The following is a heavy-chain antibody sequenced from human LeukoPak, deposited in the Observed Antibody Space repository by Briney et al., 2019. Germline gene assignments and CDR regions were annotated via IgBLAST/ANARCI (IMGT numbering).Heavy chain of an antibody. D-gene: IGHD3-10*02. CDR2: IIPSWGTT. Sequence: SVKVPCKASGDTFSATAISWVRQAPGQGLEWMGGIIPSWGTTNYAEQFQGRVTITADASTTAAYMELSSLTFEDTAAYYCARGVRRETSEFDSWGQGTLVIVSS. CDR3: ARGVRRETSEFDS. V-gene: IGHV1-69*13. J-gene: IGHJ4*02. CDR1: GDTFSATA.